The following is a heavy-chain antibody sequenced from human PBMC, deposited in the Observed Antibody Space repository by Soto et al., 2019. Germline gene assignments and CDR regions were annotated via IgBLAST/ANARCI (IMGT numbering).Heavy chain of an antibody. J-gene: IGHJ4*02. Sequence: SETLSLTCAVYVGSFSGYYWSWIRQPPGKGLEWIGEINHSGSTNYNPSPKSRVTISVDTSKNQFSLKLSSVTAADTAVYYCARGYCSGGSCYFNFDYWGQGTLVTVSS. CDR1: VGSFSGYY. V-gene: IGHV4-34*01. CDR3: ARGYCSGGSCYFNFDY. D-gene: IGHD2-15*01. CDR2: INHSGST.